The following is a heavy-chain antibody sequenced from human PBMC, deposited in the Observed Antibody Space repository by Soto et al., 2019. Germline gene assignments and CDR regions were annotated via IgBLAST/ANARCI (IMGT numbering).Heavy chain of an antibody. CDR2: IWYDGSNK. Sequence: QVQLVESGGGVVQPGRSLRLSCAASGFTFSSYGMHWVRQAPGKGLEWVAVIWYDGSNKYYADSVKGRFTISRDNSKNTLYLQMNSLGAEDTAVYYCARWGYCSGGSCYDGGGIWFDYWGQGTLVTVSS. CDR3: ARWGYCSGGSCYDGGGIWFDY. J-gene: IGHJ4*02. D-gene: IGHD2-15*01. CDR1: GFTFSSYG. V-gene: IGHV3-33*01.